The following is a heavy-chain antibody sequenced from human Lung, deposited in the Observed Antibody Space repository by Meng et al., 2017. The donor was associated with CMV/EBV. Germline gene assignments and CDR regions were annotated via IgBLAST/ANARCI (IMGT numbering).Heavy chain of an antibody. CDR3: ARSGRPYCSSTSCSSGWFDP. Sequence: GGGYYWRCIRHHPGKGLEWIGYIYYRGSTYYNPSLKSRVTISVDTSKNQFSLKLSSVPAADTAVYYCARSGRPYCSSTSCSSGWFDPWGQGTLVTVSS. J-gene: IGHJ5*02. CDR1: GGGYY. CDR2: IYYRGST. D-gene: IGHD2-2*01. V-gene: IGHV4-31*02.